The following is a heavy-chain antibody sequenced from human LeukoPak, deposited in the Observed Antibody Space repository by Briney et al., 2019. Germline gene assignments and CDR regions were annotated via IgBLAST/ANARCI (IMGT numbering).Heavy chain of an antibody. J-gene: IGHJ4*02. V-gene: IGHV3-53*01. CDR1: GFTVSSNH. Sequence: GGSLRLSCAASGFTVSSNHMSWVRQAPGKGLEWVSVIYGAGNIYYADPVKGRFIISRDNSKNTLYLQMNSLRAEDTAVYYCASHGGSWYGFDYWGQGTLVTVSS. CDR2: IYGAGNI. D-gene: IGHD6-13*01. CDR3: ASHGGSWYGFDY.